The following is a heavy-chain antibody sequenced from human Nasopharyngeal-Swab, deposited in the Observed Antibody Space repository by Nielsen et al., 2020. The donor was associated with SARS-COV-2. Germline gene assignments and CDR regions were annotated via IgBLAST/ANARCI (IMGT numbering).Heavy chain of an antibody. CDR3: ARVYMVRGVISFYYYYYMDV. CDR2: IIPIFGTA. Sequence: SVKVSCKASGYTFTSYGISWVRQAPGQGLEWMGGIIPIFGTANYAQKFQGRVTITADKSTSTAYMELSSLRSEDTAVYYCARVYMVRGVISFYYYYYMDVWGKGTTVTVSS. D-gene: IGHD3-10*01. CDR1: GYTFTSYG. V-gene: IGHV1-69*06. J-gene: IGHJ6*03.